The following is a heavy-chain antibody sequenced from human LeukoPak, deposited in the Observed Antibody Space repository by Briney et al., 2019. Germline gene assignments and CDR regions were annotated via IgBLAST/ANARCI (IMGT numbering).Heavy chain of an antibody. CDR2: IYPGDSDT. Sequence: GESLKISCKGSGYRFSTYWIGWVRQMPGKGLEWMGVIYPGDSDTRYSTSFQGQVTMSVDKSISTAYLQWNSLKASDTAMYYCARALEVTFAFDIWGQGTMVTVSS. D-gene: IGHD1-1*01. V-gene: IGHV5-51*01. CDR3: ARALEVTFAFDI. CDR1: GYRFSTYW. J-gene: IGHJ3*02.